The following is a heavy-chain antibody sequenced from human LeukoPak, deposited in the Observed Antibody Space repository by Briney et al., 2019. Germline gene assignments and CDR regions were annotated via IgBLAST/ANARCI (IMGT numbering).Heavy chain of an antibody. V-gene: IGHV1-2*02. CDR1: GYTFTGYY. Sequence: GASVKVSCKASGYTFTGYYMHWVRQAPGQGLEWMGWINPNNGGTNYAQKFQGRVTMTRDTSTSTVYMELSSLRSEDTAVYYCARVAHRGSTNGYFDYWGQGTPVTVSS. CDR3: ARVAHRGSTNGYFDY. D-gene: IGHD3-16*01. CDR2: INPNNGGT. J-gene: IGHJ4*02.